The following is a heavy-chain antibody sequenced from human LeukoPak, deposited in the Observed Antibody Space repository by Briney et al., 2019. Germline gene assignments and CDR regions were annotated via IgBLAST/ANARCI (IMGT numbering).Heavy chain of an antibody. V-gene: IGHV1-2*02. CDR3: AREVGPRYFDL. J-gene: IGHJ2*01. D-gene: IGHD1-26*01. CDR2: INSNSGGT. Sequence: SVTVSCKASGYTFTGYYMHWVRQAPGQGLEWMGLINSNSGGTNYVQKLQGRVTMTRDTQIRAPSVAPSEQRSDRTHGCYCAREVGPRYFDLWGRGTLVSVSS. CDR1: GYTFTGYY.